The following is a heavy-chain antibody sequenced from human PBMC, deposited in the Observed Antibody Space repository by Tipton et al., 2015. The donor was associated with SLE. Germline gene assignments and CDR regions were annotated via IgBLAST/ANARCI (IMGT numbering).Heavy chain of an antibody. J-gene: IGHJ6*02. Sequence: QLVQSGAEVKKPGSSVKVSCKASGYTFTSYYMHWVRQAPGQGLEWMGIINPSGGSTSYAQKFQGRVTMTRDTSTSTVYMELSSLRSEDTAVYYCAREGGTVAGQDYYGMDVWGQGTTVTVSS. CDR3: AREGGTVAGQDYYGMDV. CDR1: GYTFTSYY. CDR2: INPSGGST. D-gene: IGHD6-19*01. V-gene: IGHV1-46*01.